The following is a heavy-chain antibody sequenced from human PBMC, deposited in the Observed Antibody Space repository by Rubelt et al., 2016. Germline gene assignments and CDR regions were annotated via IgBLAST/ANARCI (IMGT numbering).Heavy chain of an antibody. D-gene: IGHD6-13*01. CDR3: ARGRRGSSSWLGRDYYGMDV. J-gene: IGHJ6*02. CDR2: INHSGST. V-gene: IGHV4-34*01. Sequence: QVQLQQWGAGLLKPSETLSLTCAVYGGSFSGYYWRWIRQPPGKGLEWIGGINHSGSTNYNPSLKSRVTISVDTSKNQFSLKLSSVSAADTAVEYCARGRRGSSSWLGRDYYGMDVWGQGTTVTVSS. CDR1: GGSFSGYY.